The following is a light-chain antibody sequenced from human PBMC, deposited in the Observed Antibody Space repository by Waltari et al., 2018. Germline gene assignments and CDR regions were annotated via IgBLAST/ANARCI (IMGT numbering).Light chain of an antibody. Sequence: IVMTQSPDSLAVSLGERATRNCKSSQSVLYSSDNKNFLAWYQQKPGQPPKLLIYWASTRESGVPDRFSGSGSGTDFTLTISSLQAEDVAVYYCQQYYSTPWTFAQGTKVEIK. CDR3: QQYYSTPWT. CDR2: WAS. CDR1: QSVLYSSDNKNF. V-gene: IGKV4-1*01. J-gene: IGKJ1*01.